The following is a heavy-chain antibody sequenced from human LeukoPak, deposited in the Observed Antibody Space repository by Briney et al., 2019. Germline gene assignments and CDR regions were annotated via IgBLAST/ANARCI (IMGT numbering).Heavy chain of an antibody. V-gene: IGHV3-30-3*01. D-gene: IGHD3-22*01. CDR3: ARATTSDSSGYYYSYYYYGMDV. Sequence: GGSLRLSCAASGFTFSSYAMHWVRQAPGKGLEWVAVISYDGSNKYYADSVKGRFTISRDNSKNTLYPQMNSLRAEDTAVYYCARATTSDSSGYYYSYYYYGMDVWGQGTTVTVSS. CDR2: ISYDGSNK. CDR1: GFTFSSYA. J-gene: IGHJ6*02.